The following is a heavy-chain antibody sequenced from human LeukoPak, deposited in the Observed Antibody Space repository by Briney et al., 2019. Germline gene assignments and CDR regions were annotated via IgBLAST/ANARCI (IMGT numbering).Heavy chain of an antibody. J-gene: IGHJ6*02. Sequence: PSETLSLTCTVSGGSISSSSYYWGWIRQPPGKGLEWIGSIYYSGSTYYNPSLKSRVTISVDTSKNQFSLKLSSVTAADTAVYYCARGKKGYSSSFYYYYGMDVWGQGTTVTVSS. CDR1: GGSISSSSYY. D-gene: IGHD6-6*01. CDR2: IYYSGST. CDR3: ARGKKGYSSSFYYYYGMDV. V-gene: IGHV4-39*01.